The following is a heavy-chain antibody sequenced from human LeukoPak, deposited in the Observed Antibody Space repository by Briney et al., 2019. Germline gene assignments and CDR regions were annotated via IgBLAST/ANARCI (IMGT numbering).Heavy chain of an antibody. CDR2: LSGSGGSA. CDR3: AKGFSSFDY. D-gene: IGHD3-3*01. Sequence: PGGSLRLSCEASGFTFSNYVMSWVRQAPGEGLEWVSGLSGSGGSAYYPDSVKGRFTISRDNSKNTLYLQMNSLRAEDTAVYYCAKGFSSFDYWGQGTLVTVSS. V-gene: IGHV3-23*01. J-gene: IGHJ4*02. CDR1: GFTFSNYV.